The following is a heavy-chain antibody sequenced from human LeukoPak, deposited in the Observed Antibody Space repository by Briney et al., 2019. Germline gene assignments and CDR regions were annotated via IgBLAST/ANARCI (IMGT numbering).Heavy chain of an antibody. Sequence: QPGGSLRLSCAPSGLPLNSYWMGWVRQAPGQGLEWVAIIKQDGTEKYYVDSVKGRFTISRDNAKNSLYLQMNSLRAEDTAVYYCARGVGATHFDYWGQGTLVTVSS. CDR2: IKQDGTEK. D-gene: IGHD1-26*01. J-gene: IGHJ4*02. CDR1: GLPLNSYW. CDR3: ARGVGATHFDY. V-gene: IGHV3-7*04.